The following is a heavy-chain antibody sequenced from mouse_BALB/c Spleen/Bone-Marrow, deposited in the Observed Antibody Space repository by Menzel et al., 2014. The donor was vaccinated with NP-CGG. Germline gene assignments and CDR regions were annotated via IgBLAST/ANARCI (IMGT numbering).Heavy chain of an antibody. CDR2: ISSGGTYT. D-gene: IGHD2-4*01. CDR1: GFTFSNYG. V-gene: IGHV5-6*02. CDR3: ARRRDYDYFDY. Sequence: EVNVVESGGDLVKPGGSLKLSCAASGFTFSNYGMSWVRQIPDERLEWVATISSGGTYTFYPDSVKGRFTISRDNTKNTLTLQMTSLKSEDTAMYYCARRRDYDYFDYWGQGTTLTVSS. J-gene: IGHJ2*01.